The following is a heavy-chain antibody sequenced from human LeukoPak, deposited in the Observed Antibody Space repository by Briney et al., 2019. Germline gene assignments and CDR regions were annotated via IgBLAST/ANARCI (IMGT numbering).Heavy chain of an antibody. Sequence: PGGSLRLSCAPWGFKLDTYAMHWVRQAPGKGLEWVALISYYGGNIYYGDSVRGGFTISRENDNNMLYLQMNSLRPEDTAVYYCARDPPFGNGWAQNFFDYWGQGTLVIVSS. CDR2: ISYYGGNI. CDR1: GFKLDTYA. V-gene: IGHV3-30*04. CDR3: ARDPPFGNGWAQNFFDY. J-gene: IGHJ4*02. D-gene: IGHD6-19*01.